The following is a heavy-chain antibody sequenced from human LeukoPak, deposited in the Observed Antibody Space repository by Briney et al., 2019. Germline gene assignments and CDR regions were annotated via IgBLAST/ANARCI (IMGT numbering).Heavy chain of an antibody. CDR2: IAYSGST. D-gene: IGHD4-11*01. J-gene: IGHJ4*02. Sequence: PSGTLSLTCTVSGGSISFYYWSWIRQPPGKGLEWIGYIAYSGSTNYNPSLKSRVTIFVDTSKNQFSLKLNSVTAADTAVYYCARVDGNYVGYFDSWGQGTLVTVSS. CDR1: GGSISFYY. V-gene: IGHV4-59*01. CDR3: ARVDGNYVGYFDS.